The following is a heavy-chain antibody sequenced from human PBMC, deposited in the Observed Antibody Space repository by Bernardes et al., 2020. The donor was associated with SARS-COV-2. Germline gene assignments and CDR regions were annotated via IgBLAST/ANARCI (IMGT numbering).Heavy chain of an antibody. J-gene: IGHJ4*02. V-gene: IGHV3-64D*06. D-gene: IGHD3-16*01. Sequence: GGSLRLSCSASGFTFNTYPIHWVRQAPGKGLEYVSAITGNGGSTYAADSVRGRFIISRDNSKNTVYLQMSSLRPEDTAVYYCAKGGTSAATSLDCWGQGTLVTVSS. CDR2: ITGNGGST. CDR3: AKGGTSAATSLDC. CDR1: GFTFNTYP.